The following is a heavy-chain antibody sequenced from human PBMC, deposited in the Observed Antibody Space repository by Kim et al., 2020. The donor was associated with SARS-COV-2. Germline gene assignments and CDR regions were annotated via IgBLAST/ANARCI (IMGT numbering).Heavy chain of an antibody. Sequence: SGNTNYAQKFQERVTITRDMSTSTAYMELSSLRSEDTAVYYCAADFDWLLWGQGTTVTVSS. J-gene: IGHJ6*02. CDR3: AADFDWLL. D-gene: IGHD3-9*01. V-gene: IGHV1-58*01. CDR2: SGNT.